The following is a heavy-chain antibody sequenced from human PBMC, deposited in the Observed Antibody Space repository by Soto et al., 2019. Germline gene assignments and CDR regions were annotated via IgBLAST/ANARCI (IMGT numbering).Heavy chain of an antibody. V-gene: IGHV4-59*08. CDR2: IYYSGST. CDR3: ARRRYSNWAGYMDV. CDR1: GCSISSYY. Sequence: TSETLSLTCTFSGCSISSYYWSWIRQPPGKGLEWIGYIYYSGSTNYNPSLKSRVTISVDTSKNQFSLKLSSVTAADTAVYYCARRRYSNWAGYMDVWGKGTTVTVSS. D-gene: IGHD4-4*01. J-gene: IGHJ6*03.